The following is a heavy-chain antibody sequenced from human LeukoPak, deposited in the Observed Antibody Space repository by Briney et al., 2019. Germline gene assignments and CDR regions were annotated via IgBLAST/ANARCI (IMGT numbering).Heavy chain of an antibody. CDR2: ISSSSSTI. D-gene: IGHD1-1*01. CDR3: ATVFDF. CDR1: GFTFSSYS. Sequence: GGSLRLSCAASGFTFSSYSMNWVRQAPGKGLEWVSYISSSSSTIYYADSVKGRFTISRDDAKNSLYLQMNNLRAEDTAVYYCATVFDFWGQGTLVTVSS. V-gene: IGHV3-48*01. J-gene: IGHJ5*01.